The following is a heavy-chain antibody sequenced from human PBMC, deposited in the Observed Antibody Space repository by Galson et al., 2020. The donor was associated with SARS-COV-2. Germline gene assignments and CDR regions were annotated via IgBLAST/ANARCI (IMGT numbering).Heavy chain of an antibody. J-gene: IGHJ3*02. CDR3: ARTRAQYYDFWSGPGAFDI. CDR1: GFTVSSNY. V-gene: IGHV3-66*02. CDR2: IYSGGST. Sequence: GGSLRLSCAASGFTVSSNYMSWVRQAPGKGLEWVSVIYSGGSTYYADSVKGRFTISRDNSKNTLYLQMNSLRAEDTAVYYCARTRAQYYDFWSGPGAFDIWGQGTMVTVSS. D-gene: IGHD3-3*01.